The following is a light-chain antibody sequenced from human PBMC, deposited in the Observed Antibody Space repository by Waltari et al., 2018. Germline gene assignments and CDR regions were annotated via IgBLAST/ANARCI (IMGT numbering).Light chain of an antibody. V-gene: IGKV4-1*01. CDR3: HQHYTTPWT. CDR1: RSVLYHDNNKNN. CDR2: WAS. J-gene: IGKJ1*01. Sequence: DIAMTQSPDSLAVSLGERANINCKSSRSVLYHDNNKNNLTWYQQKPGQPPQLLISWASTRESGVPDRFIGSGSGTDFTLTISSLQAEDVVVYYCHQHYTTPWTFGQGTQVEL.